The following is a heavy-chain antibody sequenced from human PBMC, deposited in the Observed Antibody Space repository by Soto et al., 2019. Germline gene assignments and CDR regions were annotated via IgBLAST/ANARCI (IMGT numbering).Heavy chain of an antibody. V-gene: IGHV1-69*06. J-gene: IGHJ6*02. CDR3: AKVVTDANYCYYGIDV. CDR1: GGTFSSYA. D-gene: IGHD4-4*01. Sequence: GASVKVSCKASGGTFSSYAISWVRQAPGQGLEWMGGIIPIFGTANYAQKFQGRVTITADKYTSTAYMELISLRSEDTAVYYCAKVVTDANYCYYGIDVWGPGTTVTV. CDR2: IIPIFGTA.